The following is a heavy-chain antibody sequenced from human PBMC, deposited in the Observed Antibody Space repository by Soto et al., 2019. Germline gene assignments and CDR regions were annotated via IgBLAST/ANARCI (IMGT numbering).Heavy chain of an antibody. J-gene: IGHJ4*02. D-gene: IGHD3-10*01. CDR3: SRFGAYGSH. V-gene: IGHV1-18*04. Sequence: QVQLLQSGPEVQKPGASVRVSCKTSGYTFTSYGISWVRQAPGQGLEWMGRVSPNNGDTYYAQKFQGRVTMTTDASTNTVYLDLTSLTSDDTAIYFCSRFGAYGSHWGLGTLVTVSS. CDR1: GYTFTSYG. CDR2: VSPNNGDT.